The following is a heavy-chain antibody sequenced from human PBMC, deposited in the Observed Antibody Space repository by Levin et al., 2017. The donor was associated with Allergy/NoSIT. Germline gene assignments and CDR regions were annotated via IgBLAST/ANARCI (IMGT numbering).Heavy chain of an antibody. J-gene: IGHJ4*02. Sequence: AGGSLRLSCKASGYTFTGYYMHWVRQAPGQGLEWMGWINPDSGGTNYAQRFQGRVTMTRDAAISATYMELSRLRSDDTAIYYCTRRYYGSGPENFDYWGQGTLVTVSS. CDR2: INPDSGGT. CDR3: TRRYYGSGPENFDY. CDR1: GYTFTGYY. V-gene: IGHV1-2*02. D-gene: IGHD3-10*01.